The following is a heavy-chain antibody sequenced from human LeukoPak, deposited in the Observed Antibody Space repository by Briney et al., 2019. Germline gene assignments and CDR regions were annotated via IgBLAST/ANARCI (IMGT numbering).Heavy chain of an antibody. CDR3: AKSPQVSTVTTYYFHY. Sequence: PGGSLRLSCVVSGIKLSNYGMSWVRQAPGQGLEWVSAVSGSGGYTYYADSVKGRFTISRDNSKNTLYLQMNSLRAEDTAVYYCAKSPQVSTVTTYYFHYWGQGTLVTVSS. V-gene: IGHV3-23*01. CDR1: GIKLSNYG. D-gene: IGHD4-17*01. CDR2: VSGSGGYT. J-gene: IGHJ4*02.